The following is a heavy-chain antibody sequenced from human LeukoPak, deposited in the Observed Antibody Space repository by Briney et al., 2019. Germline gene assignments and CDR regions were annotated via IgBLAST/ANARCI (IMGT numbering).Heavy chain of an antibody. CDR1: GGSFSGYY. J-gene: IGHJ6*03. Sequence: SENLSLTCAVYGGSFSGYYWSWIRQPPGKGLEWIGEINHSGSTNYNPSLKSRVTISVDTSKNQFSLKLSSVTAADTAVFYCARERSYWYYYYYMDVWAKGPRSPSP. V-gene: IGHV4-34*01. CDR3: ARERSYWYYYYYMDV. CDR2: INHSGST. D-gene: IGHD5-24*01.